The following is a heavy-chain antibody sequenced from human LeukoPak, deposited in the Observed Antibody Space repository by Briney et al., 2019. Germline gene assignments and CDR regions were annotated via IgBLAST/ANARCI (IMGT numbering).Heavy chain of an antibody. V-gene: IGHV4-59*01. CDR3: ARRRTSPEAFDI. Sequence: SETLSLTCTVSGGSISSYYWTWIRQPPGKGLEWIGYIYYSGSTNYNPSLRSRVTISVATSKNQFSLKVSSVTAADTAVYYCARRRTSPEAFDIWGQGTMVTVSS. CDR1: GGSISSYY. CDR2: IYYSGST. J-gene: IGHJ3*02.